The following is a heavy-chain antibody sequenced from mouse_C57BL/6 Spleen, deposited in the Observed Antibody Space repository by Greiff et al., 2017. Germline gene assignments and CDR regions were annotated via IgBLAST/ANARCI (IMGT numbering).Heavy chain of an antibody. CDR2: ISSGGSYT. CDR3: ASQVADYYAMDY. V-gene: IGHV5-6*01. J-gene: IGHJ4*01. D-gene: IGHD1-1*02. CDR1: GFTFSSYG. Sequence: EVKVVESGGDLVKPGGSLKLSCAASGFTFSSYGMSWVRQTPDKRLEWVATISSGGSYTYYPDSVKGRFTISRDNAKNTLYLQMSSLKSEDTAMYYCASQVADYYAMDYWGQGTSVTVSS.